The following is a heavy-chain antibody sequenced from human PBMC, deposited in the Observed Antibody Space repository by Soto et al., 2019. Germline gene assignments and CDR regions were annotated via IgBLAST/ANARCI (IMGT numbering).Heavy chain of an antibody. Sequence: GGSLSLSCTVSGDTFSNSWLHWIRQPPGGGLVWVSRMNHDGRWIGYADSMKGGFTISRDNTRNTVYLQTNGLRVEDTGVYYCATPERRDRYDCDSWGQGTLVTVSS. CDR1: GDTFSNSW. CDR2: MNHDGRWI. V-gene: IGHV3-74*01. CDR3: ATPERRDRYDCDS. D-gene: IGHD3-3*01. J-gene: IGHJ4*02.